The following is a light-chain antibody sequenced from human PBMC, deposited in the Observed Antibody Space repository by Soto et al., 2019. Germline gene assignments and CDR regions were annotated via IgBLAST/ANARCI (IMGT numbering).Light chain of an antibody. Sequence: EIELAQSPGTPSLPPGERATLSCRASQSIDTRRIAWFQQKPGQAPRLLIYGASTRATGIPARFSGSGSGTEFTLTISSLQSEDFATYYCQQSYSTLFTFGPGTKVDIK. J-gene: IGKJ3*01. CDR1: QSIDTRR. CDR2: GAS. CDR3: QQSYSTLFT. V-gene: IGKV3-15*01.